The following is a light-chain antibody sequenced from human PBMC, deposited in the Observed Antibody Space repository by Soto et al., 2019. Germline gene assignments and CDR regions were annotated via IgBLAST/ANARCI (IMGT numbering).Light chain of an antibody. CDR1: SSDVGAYHF. CDR3: CSYAGTYSYV. J-gene: IGLJ1*01. V-gene: IGLV2-14*01. CDR2: EVT. Sequence: QSVLTQPASVSGSPGRSITISCTGSSSDVGAYHFVSWYQHHPGKAPKLILYEVTARPSGVSSRFSGSKSANTASLTISGLQAEDEADYYCCSYAGTYSYVFGTGTKVTVX.